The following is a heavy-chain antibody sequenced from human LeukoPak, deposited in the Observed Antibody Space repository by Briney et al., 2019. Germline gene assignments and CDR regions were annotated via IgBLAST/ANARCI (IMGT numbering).Heavy chain of an antibody. V-gene: IGHV4-39*01. Sequence: SETLSLTCTVSGGSISSSSYYWGWIRQPPGKGLEWIGSIYYSGSTYYNPSLKSRVTISVDTSKNQFSLKLSSVTAADTAVYYCARFYYDSSGFYYYFDYWGQGALVTVSS. CDR1: GGSISSSSYY. J-gene: IGHJ4*02. D-gene: IGHD3-22*01. CDR2: IYYSGST. CDR3: ARFYYDSSGFYYYFDY.